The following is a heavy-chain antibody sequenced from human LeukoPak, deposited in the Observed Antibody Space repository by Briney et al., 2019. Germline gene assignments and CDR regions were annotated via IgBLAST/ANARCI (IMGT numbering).Heavy chain of an antibody. V-gene: IGHV3-30-3*01. D-gene: IGHD3-22*01. J-gene: IGHJ4*02. CDR3: ARDRGSSGYYVFFGFDY. CDR1: GFTFSSYA. Sequence: GGSLRLSCAASGFTFSSYAMHWVRQAPGKGLEWVAVISYDGSNKYYADSVKGRFTISRDNSKNTLYLQMNSLRAEDTAVYYCARDRGSSGYYVFFGFDYWGQGTLVTVSS. CDR2: ISYDGSNK.